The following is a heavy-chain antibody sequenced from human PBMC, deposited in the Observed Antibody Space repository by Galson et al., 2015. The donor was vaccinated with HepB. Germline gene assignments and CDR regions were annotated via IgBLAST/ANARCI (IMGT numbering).Heavy chain of an antibody. Sequence: SLRLSCAASGFTFSSYGMHWVRQGPGKGLEWLAVISSDGSHKYYADSVKGRFTISRENSENTLYLQMNSLRPEDTAIYYCAESPSAFGEFYYFYYMDVWGKGTTVTVSS. CDR3: AESPSAFGEFYYFYYMDV. J-gene: IGHJ6*03. V-gene: IGHV3-30*03. CDR1: GFTFSSYG. D-gene: IGHD3-10*01. CDR2: ISSDGSHK.